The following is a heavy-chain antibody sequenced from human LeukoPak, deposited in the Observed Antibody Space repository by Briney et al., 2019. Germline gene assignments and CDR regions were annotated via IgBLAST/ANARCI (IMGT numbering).Heavy chain of an antibody. V-gene: IGHV3-21*01. CDR1: GFTFSSYS. CDR2: ISSSSSYI. CDR3: AREDTAMVPIDY. J-gene: IGHJ4*02. D-gene: IGHD5-18*01. Sequence: GGSLRLSCAASGFTFSSYSMNWVRQAPGKGLEWVSSISSSSSYIYYADSVKGRFTISRDNAKNSLYLQMNSLGAEDTAVYYCAREDTAMVPIDYWGQGTLVTVSS.